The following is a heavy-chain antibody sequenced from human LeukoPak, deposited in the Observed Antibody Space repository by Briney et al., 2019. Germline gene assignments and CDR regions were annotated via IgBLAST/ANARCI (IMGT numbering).Heavy chain of an antibody. Sequence: GTLSLTCAVSGGSISSSNWWSWVRQAPGKGLEWVSTISGSGDYTYYADSVKGRFTISRDNSKNTLYLQMNSLRAADTAVYYCARDKGTSYLSSFDYWGQGTLVTVSS. CDR1: GGSISSSN. CDR3: ARDKGTSYLSSFDY. D-gene: IGHD6-6*01. CDR2: ISGSGDYT. V-gene: IGHV3-23*01. J-gene: IGHJ4*02.